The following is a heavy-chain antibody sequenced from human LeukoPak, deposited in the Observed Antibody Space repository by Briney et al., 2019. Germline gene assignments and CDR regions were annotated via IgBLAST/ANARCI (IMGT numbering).Heavy chain of an antibody. CDR1: GFTFSSYA. CDR2: ISSNGGST. CDR3: ARGEIVVVPAALRS. D-gene: IGHD2-2*01. Sequence: PGGSLRLSCAASGFTFSSYAMHWVRQAPGKGLEYVSAISSNGGSTYYANSVKGRFTISRDNSKNTLYLQMGSLRAEVMAVYYCARGEIVVVPAALRSWGQGTLVTVSS. V-gene: IGHV3-64*01. J-gene: IGHJ4*02.